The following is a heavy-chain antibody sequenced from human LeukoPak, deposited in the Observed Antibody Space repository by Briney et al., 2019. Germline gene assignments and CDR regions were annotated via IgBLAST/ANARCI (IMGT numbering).Heavy chain of an antibody. Sequence: GESLKISCQGFGYPFTTSWIGWVRQLPGKGLEWTAIIYAGNSDAKYSPSFQGQVSISTDRSISTAYLHWSSLKASDTAMYYCARRIIVVAASTDAFDIWGQGTMVTVSS. J-gene: IGHJ3*02. V-gene: IGHV5-51*01. CDR3: ARRIIVVAASTDAFDI. D-gene: IGHD2-15*01. CDR2: IYAGNSDA. CDR1: GYPFTTSW.